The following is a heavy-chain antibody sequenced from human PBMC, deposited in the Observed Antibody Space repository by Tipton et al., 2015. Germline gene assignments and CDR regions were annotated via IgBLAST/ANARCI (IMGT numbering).Heavy chain of an antibody. CDR2: MYYSGGR. J-gene: IGHJ5*02. V-gene: IGHV4-59*01. CDR1: GFTFSSYS. D-gene: IGHD3-10*02. CDR3: ARDYVYNWFDP. Sequence: LRLSCAASGFTFSSYSMNWVRQAPGKGLEWIGTMYYSGGRNYNPSLKSRVTISVDTSKNQFSLKLSSVTAADTAVYYCARDYVYNWFDPWGQGTLVTVSS.